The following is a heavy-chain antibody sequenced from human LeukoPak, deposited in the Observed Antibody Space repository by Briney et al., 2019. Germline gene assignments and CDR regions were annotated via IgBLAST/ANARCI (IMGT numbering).Heavy chain of an antibody. J-gene: IGHJ4*02. Sequence: GGSLRLSCAASGLTFSNFEMNWVRQAPGKGLEWVSYISSSGSLIYYADSVKGRFTISRDNSKNTLYLQMNSLRAEDTAVYYCAKALEQQVDYWGQGTLVTVSS. CDR1: GLTFSNFE. D-gene: IGHD6-13*01. CDR3: AKALEQQVDY. CDR2: ISSSGSLI. V-gene: IGHV3-48*03.